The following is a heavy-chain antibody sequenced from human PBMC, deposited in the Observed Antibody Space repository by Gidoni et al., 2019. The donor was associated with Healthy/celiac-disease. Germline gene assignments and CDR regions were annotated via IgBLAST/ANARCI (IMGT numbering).Heavy chain of an antibody. Sequence: QVQLVESGGGVVQPGRSLRLSCAASGFTFSSYAMHWVRQAPGKGLEWVAVISYDGSNKYYADSVKGRFTISRDNSKNTLYLQMNSLRAEDTAVYYCAREKATLDCGGDCSYFQHWGQGTLVTVSS. D-gene: IGHD2-21*02. CDR3: AREKATLDCGGDCSYFQH. V-gene: IGHV3-30*01. J-gene: IGHJ1*01. CDR1: GFTFSSYA. CDR2: ISYDGSNK.